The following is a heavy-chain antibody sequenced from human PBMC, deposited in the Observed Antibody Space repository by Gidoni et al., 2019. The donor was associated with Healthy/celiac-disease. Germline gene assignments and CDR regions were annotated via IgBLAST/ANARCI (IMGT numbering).Heavy chain of an antibody. CDR3: AAEQIAYYDFWSGYYPRGDY. Sequence: QMQLVQSGPEVKKPGTSVQVSCKASGFTFTSSAVQWVRQARGQRLEWKGWIVVGSGNTNYAQKFQERVTITRDMSTSTAYVELSSLRSEDTAVYYCAAEQIAYYDFWSGYYPRGDYWGQGTLVTVSS. CDR2: IVVGSGNT. V-gene: IGHV1-58*01. D-gene: IGHD3-3*01. CDR1: GFTFTSSA. J-gene: IGHJ4*02.